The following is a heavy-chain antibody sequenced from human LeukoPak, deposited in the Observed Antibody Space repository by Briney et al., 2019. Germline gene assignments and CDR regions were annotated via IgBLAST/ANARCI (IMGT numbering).Heavy chain of an antibody. CDR3: ARGDGSGRDYYFDY. CDR1: GGSISSGGYS. J-gene: IGHJ4*02. D-gene: IGHD3-10*01. Sequence: PSETLSLTCAVSGGSISSGGYSWSWIRQPPGKGLEWIGYIYHSGSTYYNPSLKSRVTISVDGSKNQFSLNLSSVTAADTAVYYCARGDGSGRDYYFDYWGQGTLATVSS. CDR2: IYHSGST. V-gene: IGHV4-30-2*01.